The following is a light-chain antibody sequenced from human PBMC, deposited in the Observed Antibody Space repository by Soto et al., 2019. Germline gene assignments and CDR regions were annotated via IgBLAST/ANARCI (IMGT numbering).Light chain of an antibody. CDR3: SSYAGTNNPYV. J-gene: IGLJ1*01. Sequence: QSVLTQPPSASGSPGQSVTISCTGTSSDVGKYDYVSWYQQYPGKAPKLMIYEVSKRPSGVPDRFSGSKSGNTASLTVSGLQAEDEADYYCSSYAGTNNPYVFGTGTKLTVL. CDR1: SSDVGKYDY. V-gene: IGLV2-8*01. CDR2: EVS.